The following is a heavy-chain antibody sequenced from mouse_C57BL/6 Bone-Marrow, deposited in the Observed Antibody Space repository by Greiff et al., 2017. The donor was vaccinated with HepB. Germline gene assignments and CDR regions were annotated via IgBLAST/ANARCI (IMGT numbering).Heavy chain of an antibody. Sequence: EVQRVESGGGLVKPGGSLKLSCAASGFTFSSYTMSWVRQTLEKRLEWVATISGGGGNTYYPDSVKGRFTISRDNAKNTLYLQMSSLRSEDTALYYCATYDGYYDFDYWGQGTTLTVSS. V-gene: IGHV5-9*01. CDR3: ATYDGYYDFDY. D-gene: IGHD2-3*01. CDR1: GFTFSSYT. CDR2: ISGGGGNT. J-gene: IGHJ2*01.